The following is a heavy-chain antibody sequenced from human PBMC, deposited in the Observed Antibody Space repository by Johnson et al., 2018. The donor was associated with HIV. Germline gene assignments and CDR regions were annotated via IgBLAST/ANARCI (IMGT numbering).Heavy chain of an antibody. CDR2: INWNGGST. Sequence: VQLVESGGGVVRPGGSLRLSCAASGFTFDDYGMSWVRQAPGKGLEWVAGINWNGGSTGYADSVKGRFTISRDNSKNSLYVQMNSLRPEDTGLYYCAKDIASGYTNGGTLDIWGQGTMVTVSS. D-gene: IGHD6-19*01. CDR1: GFTFDDYG. J-gene: IGHJ3*02. V-gene: IGHV3-20*04. CDR3: AKDIASGYTNGGTLDI.